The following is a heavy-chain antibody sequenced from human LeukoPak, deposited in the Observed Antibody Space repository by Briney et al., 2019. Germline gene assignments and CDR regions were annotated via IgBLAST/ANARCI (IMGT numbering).Heavy chain of an antibody. Sequence: NPSETLSLTCTVSGGSISNYYWSWIRQPAGKGLEWIGRVYTSGSTYYNPSLKSRVTISVDTSKNQFSLNLSSVTAADTAVYYCARVRFYYGSGSHDFDYWGQGTLVTVSS. CDR3: ARVRFYYGSGSHDFDY. J-gene: IGHJ4*02. D-gene: IGHD3-10*01. CDR1: GGSISNYY. CDR2: VYTSGST. V-gene: IGHV4-4*07.